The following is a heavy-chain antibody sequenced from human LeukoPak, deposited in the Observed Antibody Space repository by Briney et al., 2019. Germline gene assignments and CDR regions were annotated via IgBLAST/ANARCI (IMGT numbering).Heavy chain of an antibody. D-gene: IGHD6-19*01. CDR1: GFTFSSYG. J-gene: IGHJ4*02. CDR2: IWYDGSNK. V-gene: IGHV3-33*01. CDR3: AREGGSGWYYLDY. Sequence: GRSLRLSCAAPGFTFSSYGMPWVRQAPGKGLEWVAVIWYDGSNKYYADSVKGRFTISRDNSKNTLYLQMNSLRAEDTAVYYCAREGGSGWYYLDYWGQGTLVTVSS.